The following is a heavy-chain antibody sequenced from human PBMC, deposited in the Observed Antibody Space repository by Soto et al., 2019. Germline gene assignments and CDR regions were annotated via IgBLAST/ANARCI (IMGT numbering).Heavy chain of an antibody. V-gene: IGHV3-30-3*01. CDR3: EKAGEYREFDY. CDR2: ISHDGSKK. J-gene: IGHJ4*02. CDR1: GFTCSSYA. Sequence: QVQLVESGGGVVQPGRSLRLSCAASGFTCSSYAIHWVRQAPGTGLEWVAVISHDGSKKYYADSVKGRFTISSDNSKSTLYLQMNSLRVEDTAVYYCEKAGEYREFDYWGQGTLVTVAS. D-gene: IGHD3-16*01.